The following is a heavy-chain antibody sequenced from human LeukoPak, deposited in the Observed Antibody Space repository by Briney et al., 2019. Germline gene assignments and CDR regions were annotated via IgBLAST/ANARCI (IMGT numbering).Heavy chain of an antibody. CDR2: INPNSGGT. CDR1: GYTFTGYY. Sequence: EASVKVSCKASGYTFTGYYMHWVRQAPGQGLEWMGWINPNSGGTNYAQKFQGRVTMTRDTSISTAYMELSRLRSDDTAVYYCRVSGVRGVIITTSWTWFDPWGRGTLVTVSS. D-gene: IGHD3-10*01. V-gene: IGHV1-2*02. CDR3: RVSGVRGVIITTSWTWFDP. J-gene: IGHJ5*02.